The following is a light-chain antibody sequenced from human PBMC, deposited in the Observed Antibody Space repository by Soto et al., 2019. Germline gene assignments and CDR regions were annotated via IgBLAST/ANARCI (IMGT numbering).Light chain of an antibody. CDR2: EVS. J-gene: IGKJ4*01. V-gene: IGKV2-24*01. CDR3: MQTTQFPLT. CDR1: QSLVHSDGNTY. Sequence: DIVLTQTPLSAPVTLRQPASISCRSSQSLVHSDGNTYLNWLQQRPGQPPRLLIYEVSNRFSGVPDRFSVSGAGTDFTLEISRVEAEDVGVYYCMQTTQFPLTFGGGTKVEIK.